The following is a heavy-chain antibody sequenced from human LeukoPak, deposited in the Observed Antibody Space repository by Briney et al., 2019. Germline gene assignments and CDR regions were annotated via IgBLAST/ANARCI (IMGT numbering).Heavy chain of an antibody. CDR1: GGSFSGYY. Sequence: SETLSLTCAVYGGSFSGYYWSWIRQPPGKGLEWIGEINHSGSTNYNPSLKSRVTISVDTSKNQFSLKLSSVTAADTAVYYCANSSLLAAAGTCLYWGQGTLVTVSS. CDR2: INHSGST. CDR3: ANSSLLAAAGTCLY. D-gene: IGHD6-13*01. V-gene: IGHV4-34*01. J-gene: IGHJ4*02.